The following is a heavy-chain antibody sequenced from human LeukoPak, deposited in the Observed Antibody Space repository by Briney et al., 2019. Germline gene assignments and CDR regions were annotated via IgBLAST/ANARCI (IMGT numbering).Heavy chain of an antibody. CDR2: INPSGGST. Sequence: ASVKVSCKASGYTFTSYYMHWVRQAPAQGLEWMGIINPSGGSTSYAQKFQGRGTMTRDTSTSTVYMELSSLRPEDTAVYYCYVVVVAAGFDYWGQRTLGTVSS. D-gene: IGHD2-15*01. CDR3: YVVVVAAGFDY. CDR1: GYTFTSYY. J-gene: IGHJ4*02. V-gene: IGHV1-46*01.